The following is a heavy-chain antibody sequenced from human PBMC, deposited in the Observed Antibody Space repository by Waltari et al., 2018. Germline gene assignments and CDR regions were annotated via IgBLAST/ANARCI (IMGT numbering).Heavy chain of an antibody. V-gene: IGHV4-30-4*08. CDR2: IYYSGST. CDR1: GGSISSGDYY. D-gene: IGHD6-13*01. Sequence: QVQLQESGPGLVKPSQTLSLTCTVSGGSISSGDYYWSWIRQPPGKGLEWIGYIYYSGSTYYNPSLNSRVTISVDTSKNQFSLKLSSVTAADTAVYYCARDVAAAGTLLYYFDYWGQGTLVTVSS. J-gene: IGHJ4*02. CDR3: ARDVAAAGTLLYYFDY.